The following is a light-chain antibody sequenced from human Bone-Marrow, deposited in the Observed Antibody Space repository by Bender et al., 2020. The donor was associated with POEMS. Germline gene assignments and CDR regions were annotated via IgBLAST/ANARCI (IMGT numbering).Light chain of an antibody. CDR3: CSYGGMGTVV. CDR1: NSDVGNYNL. V-gene: IGLV2-23*01. J-gene: IGLJ2*01. Sequence: QSALTQPASVSGSPGQSITISCTGANSDVGNYNLVPWYQQHPGKASKLIHYEGSKQPSGVSNRFAGSKAGNTASLTISGLQAEDEAEYHCCSYGGMGTVVFGGGTKLTVL. CDR2: EGS.